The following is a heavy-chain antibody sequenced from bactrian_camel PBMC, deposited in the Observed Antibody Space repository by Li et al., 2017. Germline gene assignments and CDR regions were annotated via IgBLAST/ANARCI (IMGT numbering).Heavy chain of an antibody. CDR3: AAQYTGISGCYATSLAPASFDY. V-gene: IGHV3-3*01. D-gene: IGHD1*01. CDR2: LYSGGETT. CDR1: GDLLRPAC. Sequence: HVQLVESGGGSAQAGGSLRLSCVVSGDLLRPACMAWMRQIPGNEREAVAMLYSGGETTYFDDSTKERFVISWDNATKTLYLQMSNLKPEDTGTYYCAAQYTGISGCYATSLAPASFDYWGQGTQVTVS. J-gene: IGHJ4*01.